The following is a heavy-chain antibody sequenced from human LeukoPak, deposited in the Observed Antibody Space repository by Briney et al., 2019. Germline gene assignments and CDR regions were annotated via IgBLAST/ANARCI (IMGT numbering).Heavy chain of an antibody. CDR2: ISSSSSYI. CDR1: GFTFSSYT. CDR3: ARGESYYGSGSRTYYYDSSGYYFDY. D-gene: IGHD3-22*01. Sequence: PGGSLRLSCAASGFTFSSYTMNWVRQAPGKGLEWVSSISSSSSYIYYADSVKGRFTISRDNAKNSLYLQMNSLRAEDTAVYYCARGESYYGSGSRTYYYDSSGYYFDYWGQGTLVTVSS. V-gene: IGHV3-21*01. J-gene: IGHJ4*02.